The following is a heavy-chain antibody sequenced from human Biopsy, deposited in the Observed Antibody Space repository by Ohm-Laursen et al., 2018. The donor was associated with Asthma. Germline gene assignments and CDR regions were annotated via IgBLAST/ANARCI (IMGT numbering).Heavy chain of an antibody. CDR3: AKASCYYFSCDLDV. Sequence: VASVKVSCKASGGTLNNYAINWVRQAPGQGLEWMGGISPIFGSIKYAEKFRGRVTLTADVFTNTVHMELTSLRSDDTAVLYCAKASCYYFSCDLDVWGQGTTVIVSS. J-gene: IGHJ6*02. V-gene: IGHV1-69*13. CDR1: GGTLNNYA. CDR2: ISPIFGSI.